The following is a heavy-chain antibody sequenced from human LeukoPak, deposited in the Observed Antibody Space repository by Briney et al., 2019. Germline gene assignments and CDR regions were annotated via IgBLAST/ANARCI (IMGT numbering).Heavy chain of an antibody. CDR2: LYHSGST. CDR3: ARDRDGYDY. J-gene: IGHJ4*02. CDR1: GHSISTAYY. V-gene: IGHV4-38-2*02. Sequence: SETLSLTCTVSGHSISTAYYWGWIRQPPGKGLEWIGSLYHSGSTYYNPSLKSRVTISVDTSKNQFSLKLSSVTAADTAVYYCARDRDGYDYWGQGTLVTVSS. D-gene: IGHD5-12*01.